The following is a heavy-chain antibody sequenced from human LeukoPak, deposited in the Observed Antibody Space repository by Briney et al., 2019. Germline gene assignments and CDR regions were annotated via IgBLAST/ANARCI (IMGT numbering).Heavy chain of an antibody. CDR2: ISSNGGST. D-gene: IGHD3-9*01. Sequence: PGGSLRLSCAASGFTFSSYAMHWVRQAPGKGLEYVSAISSNGGSTYYANSVKGRFTISRDNSKNTLYLQMGSLRAEDMAVYYCAKGSQVGVHDILTGPPDYWGQGTLVTVSS. V-gene: IGHV3-64*01. CDR3: AKGSQVGVHDILTGPPDY. CDR1: GFTFSSYA. J-gene: IGHJ4*02.